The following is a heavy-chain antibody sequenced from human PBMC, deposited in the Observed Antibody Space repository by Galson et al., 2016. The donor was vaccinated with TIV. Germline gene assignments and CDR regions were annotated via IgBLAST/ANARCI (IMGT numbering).Heavy chain of an antibody. CDR2: INTDGSTT. Sequence: SLRLSCAASGFTFSTYWMHWVRQAPGKGLVWVSRINTDGSTTNYADSVKGRFTISRDNAKNTLYLQMNGLSAEDTAVYYCSRPSHYYGISNFYPLDFWDPGTLVTVSS. CDR3: SRPSHYYGISNFYPLDF. J-gene: IGHJ4*02. D-gene: IGHD3-10*01. CDR1: GFTFSTYW. V-gene: IGHV3-74*01.